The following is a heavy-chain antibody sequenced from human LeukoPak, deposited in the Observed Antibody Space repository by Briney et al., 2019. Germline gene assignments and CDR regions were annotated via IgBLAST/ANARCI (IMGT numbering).Heavy chain of an antibody. Sequence: SETLSLTCTVSGGPISSYYWSWIRQPAGKGLEWIGRIYTSGSTNYNPSLKSRVTMSVDTSKNQFSLKLSSVTAADTAVYYCARDYYYGSGSYSDDAFDIWGQGTMVTVSS. D-gene: IGHD3-10*01. CDR2: IYTSGST. CDR1: GGPISSYY. CDR3: ARDYYYGSGSYSDDAFDI. J-gene: IGHJ3*02. V-gene: IGHV4-4*07.